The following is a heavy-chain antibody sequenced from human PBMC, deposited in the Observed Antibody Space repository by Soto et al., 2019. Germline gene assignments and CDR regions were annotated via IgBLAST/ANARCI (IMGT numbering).Heavy chain of an antibody. Sequence: ASVKDSFKGPRNTYDKYYIDSVLQPPCKQLEWMGVVNPSGGRPTYAQTVHGRVTMTRDKCTSTVYLELRSRTFDDTAVYYCAGEAPSAGEHSLDPWGQGTPVTVFS. CDR3: AGEAPSAGEHSLDP. CDR1: RNTYDKYY. CDR2: VNPSGGRP. J-gene: IGHJ5*02. D-gene: IGHD6-13*01. V-gene: IGHV1-46*02.